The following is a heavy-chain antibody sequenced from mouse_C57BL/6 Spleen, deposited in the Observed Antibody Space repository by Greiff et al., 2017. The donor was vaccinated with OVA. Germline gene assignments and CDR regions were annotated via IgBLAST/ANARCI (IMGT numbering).Heavy chain of an antibody. Sequence: QVQLQQPGAELVRPGSSVKLSCKASGYTFTSYWMDWVKQRPGQGLEWIGNIYPSDSETNYNQKFKDKATLTVDKSSSTAYMQLSSLTSEDSAVYYCARGYDGYYNAMDYWGQGTSVTVSS. CDR3: ARGYDGYYNAMDY. CDR1: GYTFTSYW. V-gene: IGHV1-61*01. D-gene: IGHD2-3*01. J-gene: IGHJ4*01. CDR2: IYPSDSET.